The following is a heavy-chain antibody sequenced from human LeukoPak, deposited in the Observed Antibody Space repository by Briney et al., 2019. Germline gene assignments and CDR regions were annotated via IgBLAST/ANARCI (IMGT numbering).Heavy chain of an antibody. Sequence: PSETLSLTCAVSGASISGSGYYWGWIRQPPRMELQWIGNIYHTGSTYYNASLQSRVTISVDTSKNQFSLKLSSVTAADTAVYYCARYLSQKDAFDIWGQGTMVTVSS. D-gene: IGHD3-10*01. CDR3: ARYLSQKDAFDI. V-gene: IGHV4-39*07. J-gene: IGHJ3*02. CDR1: GASISGSGYY. CDR2: IYHTGST.